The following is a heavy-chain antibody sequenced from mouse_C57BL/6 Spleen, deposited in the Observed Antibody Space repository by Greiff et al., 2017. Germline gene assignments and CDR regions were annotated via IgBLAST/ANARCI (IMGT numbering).Heavy chain of an antibody. CDR3: ATQTAQVYYFDY. Sequence: QVQLQQSGAELVRPGTSVKVSCKASGYAFTNYLIEWVKQRPGQGLEWIGVINPGSGGTNYNEKFKGKATLTADKSSSTAYMQLSSLTSEDSAVYFCATQTAQVYYFDYWGQGTTLTVSS. D-gene: IGHD3-2*02. V-gene: IGHV1-54*01. J-gene: IGHJ2*01. CDR1: GYAFTNYL. CDR2: INPGSGGT.